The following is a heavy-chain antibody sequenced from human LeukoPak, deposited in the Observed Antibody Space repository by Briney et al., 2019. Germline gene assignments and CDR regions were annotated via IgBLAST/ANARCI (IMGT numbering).Heavy chain of an antibody. J-gene: IGHJ4*02. D-gene: IGHD1-1*01. Sequence: PGGSLRLSCAASGFTFSSHWMHWVRQAPGKGLVGVSRINSDGSSTSYADSVKGRFTISRDNAKNTLYLQMNSLRAEDTAVYYCARDPPPYNWNYYFDYWGQGTLVAVSS. CDR1: GFTFSSHW. CDR2: INSDGSST. V-gene: IGHV3-74*01. CDR3: ARDPPPYNWNYYFDY.